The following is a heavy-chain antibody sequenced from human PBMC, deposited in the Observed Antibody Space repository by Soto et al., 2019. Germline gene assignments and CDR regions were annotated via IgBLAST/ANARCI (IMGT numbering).Heavy chain of an antibody. CDR2: ISYSGNT. CDR1: GGSISSGHYY. J-gene: IGHJ4*02. Sequence: KPSETPSLTCTVCGGSISSGHYYWSWIRQPPGKGLEWIGFISYSGNTYYSASLKSRVTISVDTSKNQFSLNLSFVTAADTAVYYCATMGTPATGLFYFDNWGQGTLVTVSS. CDR3: ATMGTPATGLFYFDN. V-gene: IGHV4-30-4*01. D-gene: IGHD1-7*01.